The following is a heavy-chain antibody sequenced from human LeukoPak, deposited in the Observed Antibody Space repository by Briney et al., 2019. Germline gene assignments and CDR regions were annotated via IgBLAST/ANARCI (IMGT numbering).Heavy chain of an antibody. CDR2: INNDGSRT. V-gene: IGHV3-74*03. J-gene: IGHJ6*02. D-gene: IGHD3-22*01. Sequence: GGSLRLTCAASGFTFSTYWMHWVRQVPGKGLVWVSRINNDGSRTTYVDSVKGRFTISRDNAKNTVYLQMNSLRAEDTAVYYCARDKKYYYDSNGMDVWGQGTTVTVSS. CDR1: GFTFSTYW. CDR3: ARDKKYYYDSNGMDV.